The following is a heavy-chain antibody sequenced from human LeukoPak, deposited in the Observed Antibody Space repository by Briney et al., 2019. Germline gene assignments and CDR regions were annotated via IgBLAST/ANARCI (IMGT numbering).Heavy chain of an antibody. CDR2: IDPEDGET. Sequence: GASVKVSCKFSRYTLIEIFIYWVRQAPGKGLEWMGGIDPEDGETIYAQKFQGRVTMTEDTSTGTAYMDLSSLTSEDTAVYYCVTEYLGHWGQGTLVIVSS. CDR1: RYTLIEIF. J-gene: IGHJ4*02. V-gene: IGHV1-24*01. CDR3: VTEYLGH.